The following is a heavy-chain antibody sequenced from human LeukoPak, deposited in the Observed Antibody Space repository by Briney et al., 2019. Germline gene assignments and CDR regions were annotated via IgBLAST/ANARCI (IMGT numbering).Heavy chain of an antibody. CDR2: THTNGRT. Sequence: SETLSLTCTVSGGTINSHYWSWIRQPPGEGLEWIAYTHTNGRTKYNPSLKSRVIISLDTSKNQFSLKLYSVTAADTAVFFCARHYLYGDSSWDSWGPGTLVTVSS. J-gene: IGHJ4*02. CDR3: ARHYLYGDSSWDS. V-gene: IGHV4-4*09. CDR1: GGTINSHY. D-gene: IGHD4-17*01.